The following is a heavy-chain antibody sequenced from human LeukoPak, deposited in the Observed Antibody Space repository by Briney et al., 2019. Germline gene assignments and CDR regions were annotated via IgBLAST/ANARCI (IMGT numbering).Heavy chain of an antibody. CDR3: AKGYSSSSTYYYFYMDV. CDR2: MNPNSGDT. J-gene: IGHJ6*03. CDR1: GYAFTSYD. Sequence: ASVKVSCKASGYAFTSYDINWVRQATGQGLEWMGWMNPNSGDTGYAQKFQGRVTMTRNTSISTAYMVLSSLRSEDTAVYYCAKGYSSSSTYYYFYMDVWGKGTTVTVSS. D-gene: IGHD6-6*01. V-gene: IGHV1-8*01.